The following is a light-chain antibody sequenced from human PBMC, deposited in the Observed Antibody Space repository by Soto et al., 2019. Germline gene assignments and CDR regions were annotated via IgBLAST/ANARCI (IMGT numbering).Light chain of an antibody. V-gene: IGLV2-14*01. CDR3: SSYTSSSTQV. CDR2: DVS. CDR1: SIDVGGYNF. J-gene: IGLJ1*01. Sequence: QSALTQPASVSGSPGQSITISCTGTSIDVGGYNFVSWYQQHPGKAPKLIIYDVSNRPSGVSNRFSGSKSGNTASLTISGLQTEDEADYYCSSYTSSSTQVFGTGTKLTVL.